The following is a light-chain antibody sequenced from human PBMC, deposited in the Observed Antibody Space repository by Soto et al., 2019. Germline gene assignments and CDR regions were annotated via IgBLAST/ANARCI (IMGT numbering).Light chain of an antibody. CDR3: QSYDSSLSGWV. J-gene: IGLJ3*02. CDR1: SSNIGAGFD. V-gene: IGLV1-40*01. CDR2: ANT. Sequence: QAVVTQPPSVSGPPGQGVTISCTGNSSNIGAGFDVHWYQHLPGTAPKLLIYANTNRPSGVPDRFSGSKSGTSASLAISGLQAEDETDYYCQSYDSSLSGWVFGGGTKVTVL.